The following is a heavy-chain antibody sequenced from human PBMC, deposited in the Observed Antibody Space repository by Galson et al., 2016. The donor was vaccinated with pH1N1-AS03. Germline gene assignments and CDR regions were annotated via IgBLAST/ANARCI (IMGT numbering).Heavy chain of an antibody. J-gene: IGHJ4*02. CDR3: SAGLGTTDSDS. V-gene: IGHV3-15*01. CDR1: GFTFSDAR. Sequence: SLRLSCAGSGFTFSDARMTWVRQAPGKGLEWIGRIKRNIEGAATDYAAPVKGRFTISRDDSKYTTYLQMNSLKIEDTAVYYCSAGLGTTDSDSWGQGTLVTVSS. D-gene: IGHD6-19*01. CDR2: IKRNIEGAAT.